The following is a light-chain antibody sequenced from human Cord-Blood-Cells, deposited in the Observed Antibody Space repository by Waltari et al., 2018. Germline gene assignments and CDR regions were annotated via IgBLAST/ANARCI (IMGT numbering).Light chain of an antibody. J-gene: IGKJ1*01. Sequence: IQFTQSPSSLSASVGDRVTGTCRASQGISSYLAWYQQKPGKAPKLLIYAASTMHSGIPSRFSGSGSGTEFTLTISSLQSEDFATYYCQQHNSYPWTFGQGTKVEIK. V-gene: IGKV1-9*01. CDR1: QGISSY. CDR2: AAS. CDR3: QQHNSYPWT.